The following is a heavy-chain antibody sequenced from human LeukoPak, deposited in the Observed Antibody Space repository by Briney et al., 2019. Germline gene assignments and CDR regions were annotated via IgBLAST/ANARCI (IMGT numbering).Heavy chain of an antibody. V-gene: IGHV3-30*18. Sequence: GRSLRLSCAVSGIIFSSFAMHWVRQAPGRGLEWVAGISYDGSNKYYADSVKGRFTISRDNSKNTLYLQMNSLRAEDTAVYYCAKTDGYNLNDAFDIWGQGTMVTVSS. CDR1: GIIFSSFA. CDR3: AKTDGYNLNDAFDI. J-gene: IGHJ3*02. D-gene: IGHD5-24*01. CDR2: ISYDGSNK.